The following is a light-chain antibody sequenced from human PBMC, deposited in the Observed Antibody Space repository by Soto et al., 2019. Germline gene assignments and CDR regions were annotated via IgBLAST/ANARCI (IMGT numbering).Light chain of an antibody. V-gene: IGLV2-8*01. CDR3: SSYAGSTNLL. CDR2: EVT. CDR1: RNDVGGYKY. Sequence: QPVLTQPPSASGSPGQSVTISCTGTRNDVGGYKYVSWYQQHPGKAPKLIIYEVTKRPSGVPDRFSGSKSGNTASLTVSGLQPEDEADYFCSSYAGSTNLLFGGGTKLTVL. J-gene: IGLJ2*01.